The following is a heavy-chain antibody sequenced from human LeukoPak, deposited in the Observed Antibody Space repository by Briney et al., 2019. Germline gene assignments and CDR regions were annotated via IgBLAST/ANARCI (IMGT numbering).Heavy chain of an antibody. J-gene: IGHJ6*03. CDR2: YSPGSS. Sequence: YSPGSSDYTPSLKSRVTMSVDTSKNLFSLNLTSVTAADTAVYSCARGSPSYNYYYYMDIWGKGTTVTVSS. V-gene: IGHV4-4*07. CDR3: ARGSPSYNYYYYMDI.